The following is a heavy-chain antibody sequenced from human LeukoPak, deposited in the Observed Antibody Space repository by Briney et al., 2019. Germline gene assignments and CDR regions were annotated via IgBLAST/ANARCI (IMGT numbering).Heavy chain of an antibody. V-gene: IGHV3-33*06. CDR3: AKDGGGYSSSWRFDY. Sequence: GGSLRLSCAASGFTFSSYGMHWVRQAPGKGLEWVAVIWYDGSNKYYADSVKGRFTISRDNSKSTLYLQMNSLRAEDTAVYYCAKDGGGYSSSWRFDYWGQGTLVTVSS. CDR2: IWYDGSNK. D-gene: IGHD6-13*01. CDR1: GFTFSSYG. J-gene: IGHJ4*02.